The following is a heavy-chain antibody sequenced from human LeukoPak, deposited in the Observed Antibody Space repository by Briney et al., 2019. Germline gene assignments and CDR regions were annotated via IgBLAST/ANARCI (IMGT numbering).Heavy chain of an antibody. V-gene: IGHV4-34*01. CDR1: GGSFSGHY. J-gene: IGHJ6*03. Sequence: SETLSLTCAVYGGSFSGHYWSWIRQPLGKGLEWIGEINHSGSTNYNPSLKSRVTISVDTSKNQFSLKLSSVTAADTAVYYCAREGRGYYYMDVWGKGTTVTVSS. CDR2: INHSGST. CDR3: AREGRGYYYMDV.